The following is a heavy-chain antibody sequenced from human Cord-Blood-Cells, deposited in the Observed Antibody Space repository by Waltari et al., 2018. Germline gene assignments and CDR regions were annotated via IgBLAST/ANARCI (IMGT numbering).Heavy chain of an antibody. J-gene: IGHJ5*02. CDR2: ISSSSSYI. CDR3: ARDSAIMGT. V-gene: IGHV3-21*01. CDR1: GFTFSSYS. D-gene: IGHD2-8*01. Sequence: EVQLVESGGGLVKPGGSLRLSCAASGFTFSSYSMNWVHQAPGKGLEWVSSISSSSSYIYYADSVKGRFTIARDNAKNSLYLQMNSLRAEDTAVYYCARDSAIMGTWGQGTLVTVSS.